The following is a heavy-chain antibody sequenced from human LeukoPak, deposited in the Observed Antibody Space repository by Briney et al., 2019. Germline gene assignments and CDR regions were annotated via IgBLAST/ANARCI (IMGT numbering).Heavy chain of an antibody. D-gene: IGHD6-19*01. J-gene: IGHJ6*03. V-gene: IGHV4-4*07. CDR1: GGSISSYY. Sequence: SETLSLTCTVSGGSISSYYWSWIRQPAGKGLEWIGRIYTSGSTNYNPSLKSRVTMSVDTSKNQFSLKLSSVTAADTAVYYCARVGAVAGSSYYYYYYMDVWGKGTTVTVSS. CDR2: IYTSGST. CDR3: ARVGAVAGSSYYYYYYMDV.